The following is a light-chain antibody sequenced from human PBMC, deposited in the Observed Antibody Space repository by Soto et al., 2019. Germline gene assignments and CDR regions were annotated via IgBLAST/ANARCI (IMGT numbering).Light chain of an antibody. Sequence: DIQMTQSPSSVSASVGDRVTITCRASQGIRSWLAWYQQKPGKAPKLLISDSFNLQSGVPSRFSGSGSGTDFTLTISSLQPEDFATYYCQQSYSTPITFGQGTRLEIK. CDR3: QQSYSTPIT. V-gene: IGKV1-12*01. CDR2: DSF. CDR1: QGIRSW. J-gene: IGKJ5*01.